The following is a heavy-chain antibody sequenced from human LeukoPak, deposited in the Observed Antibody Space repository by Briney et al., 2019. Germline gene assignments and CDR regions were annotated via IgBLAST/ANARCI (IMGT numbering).Heavy chain of an antibody. CDR2: IYYSGST. Sequence: SQTLSLTCTVSGGSISSGDYYWSWIRQPPGKGLEWIGYIYYSGSTYYNPSLKSRVTISVDTSKNQFSLKLSSATAADTAVYYCARNARTLYYYDSRNAFDIWGQGTMVTVSS. CDR1: GGSISSGDYY. CDR3: ARNARTLYYYDSRNAFDI. J-gene: IGHJ3*02. D-gene: IGHD3-22*01. V-gene: IGHV4-30-4*08.